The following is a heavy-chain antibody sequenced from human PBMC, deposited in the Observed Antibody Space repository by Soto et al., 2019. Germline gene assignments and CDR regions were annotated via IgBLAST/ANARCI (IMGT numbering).Heavy chain of an antibody. V-gene: IGHV4-34*01. CDR2: INHSGVT. J-gene: IGHJ6*02. Sequence: KPSETLSLTCAVYGGSFSGYYWSWIRQPPGKGLEWIGEINHSGVTNYKPSLKRRVTISVDTSKNQFSLQLKSVTAADTALYYCARFSGSYYYAMDVWGQGSTVT. CDR1: GGSFSGYY. D-gene: IGHD6-19*01. CDR3: ARFSGSYYYAMDV.